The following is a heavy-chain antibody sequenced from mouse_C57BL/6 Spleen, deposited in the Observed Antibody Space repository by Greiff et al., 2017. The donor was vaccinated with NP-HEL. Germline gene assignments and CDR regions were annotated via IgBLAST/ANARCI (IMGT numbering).Heavy chain of an antibody. CDR1: GFTFSSYT. D-gene: IGHD2-4*01. J-gene: IGHJ2*01. V-gene: IGHV5-9*01. Sequence: EVHLVESGGGLVKPGGSLKLSCAASGFTFSSYTMSWVRQTPEKRLEWVATISGGGGNTYYPDSVKGRFTISRDNAKNTLYLQMSSLRSEDTALYYWARRDDYYFDYWGQGTTRTVSS. CDR2: ISGGGGNT. CDR3: ARRDDYYFDY.